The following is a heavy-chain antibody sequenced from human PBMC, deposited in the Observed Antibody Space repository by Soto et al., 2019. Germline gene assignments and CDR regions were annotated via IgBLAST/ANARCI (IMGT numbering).Heavy chain of an antibody. D-gene: IGHD3-16*01. CDR1: GGSISSYY. CDR3: ARVGDWFAP. CDR2: IFYGGST. J-gene: IGHJ5*02. Sequence: QVQLQESGPGLVKPSETLSLTCTVSGGSISSYYWSWIRQPPGKGLEWIGYIFYGGSTNYNPSLKSRVTISVDTSKNQFSLKLSSVTAADTAVYYCARVGDWFAPWGQGTLVTVSS. V-gene: IGHV4-59*01.